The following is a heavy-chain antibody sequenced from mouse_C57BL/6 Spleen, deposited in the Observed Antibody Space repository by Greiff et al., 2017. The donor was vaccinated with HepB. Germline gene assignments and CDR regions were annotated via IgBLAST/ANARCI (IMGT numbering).Heavy chain of an antibody. J-gene: IGHJ4*01. CDR1: GYTFTDYE. D-gene: IGHD2-1*01. CDR3: TRSGGNYVFYAMDY. CDR2: IDPETGGT. Sequence: VQLQQSGAELVRPGASVTLTCKASGYTFTDYEMHWVKQTPVHGLEWIGAIDPETGGTAYNQKFKGKAILTADKSSSTAYMELRSLTSEDSAVYYCTRSGGNYVFYAMDYWGQGTSVTVSS. V-gene: IGHV1-15*01.